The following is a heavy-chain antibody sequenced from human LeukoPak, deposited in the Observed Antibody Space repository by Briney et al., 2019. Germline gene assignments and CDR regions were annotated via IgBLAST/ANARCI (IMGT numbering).Heavy chain of an antibody. D-gene: IGHD6-13*01. J-gene: IGHJ4*02. CDR3: ARPAKGGSSWPYYFDY. CDR2: IDPSDSYT. Sequence: GESLRISCKGSGYSFPSYWITWVRQMPGKGLEWMGRIDPSDSYTNYSPSFQGHVTISADKSISTAYLQWSSLKASDTAMYYCARPAKGGSSWPYYFDYWGQGTLVTVSS. CDR1: GYSFPSYW. V-gene: IGHV5-10-1*01.